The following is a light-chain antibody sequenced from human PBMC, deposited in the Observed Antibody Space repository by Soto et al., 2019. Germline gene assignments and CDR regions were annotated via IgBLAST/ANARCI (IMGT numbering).Light chain of an antibody. CDR1: QSVTSRY. J-gene: IGKJ2*01. Sequence: EIVLTQSPGTLSLSPGERATLSCKASQSVTSRYLAWYQQKPGQAPRLLIYGASSRATGIPDRFSGSGSGTDFPLTIRRRAREDFEVYFWQQYNNSREYSFGQGPKREIK. CDR2: GAS. V-gene: IGKV3-20*01. CDR3: QQYNNSREYS.